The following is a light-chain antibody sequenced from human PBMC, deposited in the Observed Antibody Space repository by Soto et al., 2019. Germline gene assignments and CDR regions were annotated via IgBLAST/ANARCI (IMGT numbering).Light chain of an antibody. J-gene: IGKJ2*01. V-gene: IGKV3-11*01. CDR2: GAS. CDR3: QHRGKWPRT. Sequence: EIVLTQSPATLSLSPGERATLSCRASQSVSSYLAWYQQKPGQAPRLLIYGASNRATGIPARFSGSGSGTDFTLTISSLEPEDFAVYYCQHRGKWPRTFAQGTKLEIK. CDR1: QSVSSY.